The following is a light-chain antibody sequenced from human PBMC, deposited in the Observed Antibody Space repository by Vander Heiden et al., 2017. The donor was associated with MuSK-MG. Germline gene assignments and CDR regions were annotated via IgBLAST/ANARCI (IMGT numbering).Light chain of an antibody. CDR2: DVS. CDR1: SSDVGGYNY. Sequence: ATLTHPASVSGSPGQSITISCTGTSSDVGGYNYGPWYQQHPGKAPKLMIYDVSNRPSGVSNRFSGSKSGNTASLTISGLQAEDEADYYCSSYTSSSTVVFGGGTKLTVL. J-gene: IGLJ2*01. V-gene: IGLV2-14*01. CDR3: SSYTSSSTVV.